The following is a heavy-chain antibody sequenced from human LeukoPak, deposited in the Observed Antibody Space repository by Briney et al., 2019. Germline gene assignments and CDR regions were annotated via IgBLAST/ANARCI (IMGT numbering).Heavy chain of an antibody. V-gene: IGHV3-48*04. Sequence: PGGSLRLSCAASGFTFSSYSMNWVRQAPGKGLEWISYISGSGRTIYYADSVKGRFTISRDNAKTSLYLQMNSLRAEDTAVYYCATYLYKTLDYWGQGTLVTVSS. CDR1: GFTFSSYS. CDR3: ATYLYKTLDY. J-gene: IGHJ4*02. D-gene: IGHD3-10*01. CDR2: ISGSGRTI.